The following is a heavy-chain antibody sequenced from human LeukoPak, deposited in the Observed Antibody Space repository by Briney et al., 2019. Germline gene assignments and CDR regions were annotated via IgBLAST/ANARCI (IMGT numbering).Heavy chain of an antibody. V-gene: IGHV3-7*01. CDR2: IKQDGSEK. Sequence: GGSLRLSCAASGFTFSSYWMSWVRQAPGKGLEWVANIKQDGSEKYYVDSVKGRFTISRDNAKNSLYLQMNSLRAEDTAVYYCARVRRYYDSSGYDLYYFDYWGQGTLATVSS. CDR3: ARVRRYYDSSGYDLYYFDY. J-gene: IGHJ4*02. D-gene: IGHD3-22*01. CDR1: GFTFSSYW.